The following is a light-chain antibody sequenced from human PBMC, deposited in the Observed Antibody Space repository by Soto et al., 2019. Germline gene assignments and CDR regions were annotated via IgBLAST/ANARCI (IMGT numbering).Light chain of an antibody. CDR2: GAS. V-gene: IGKV3-20*01. CDR3: QQYGRSLT. Sequence: EIVLTQSPCTLSLSPVERATLSCRASQSVSSSYLAWYQQKPGQAPRLLIYGASSRATGIPDRFSGSGSGTDFTLTISRLEPEDFAVYYCQQYGRSLTFGGGTKVDIK. CDR1: QSVSSSY. J-gene: IGKJ4*01.